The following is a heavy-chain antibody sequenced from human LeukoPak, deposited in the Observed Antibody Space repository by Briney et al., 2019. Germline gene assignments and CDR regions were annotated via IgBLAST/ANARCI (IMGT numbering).Heavy chain of an antibody. CDR2: IWYDGRNK. J-gene: IGHJ4*02. CDR1: GFTFTSYG. V-gene: IGHV3-33*01. CDR3: ARDLSIAVFDY. D-gene: IGHD6-19*01. Sequence: GGSLRLSCAASGFTFTSYGMHWVRQAPGKGLEWVAVIWYDGRNKYYVDSVKGRFTISRDNSKNTVYLQMNSLRAEDTAVYFCARDLSIAVFDYWGQGTLVTVSS.